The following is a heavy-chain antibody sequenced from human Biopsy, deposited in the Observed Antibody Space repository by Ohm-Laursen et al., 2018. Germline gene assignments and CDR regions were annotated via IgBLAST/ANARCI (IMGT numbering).Heavy chain of an antibody. CDR3: ARDRGYYSDRTVPGYFDL. J-gene: IGHJ2*01. CDR2: VYYTGST. V-gene: IGHV4-59*01. Sequence: TLTLTCTVSGDSISSYYWSWIRQPPGKGLQWIGYVYYTGSTDYNPSLQSRVTISVDTSKNHFSLRLRSVTPADTAIYYCARDRGYYSDRTVPGYFDLWGRGTLVTVSS. D-gene: IGHD3-22*01. CDR1: GDSISSYY.